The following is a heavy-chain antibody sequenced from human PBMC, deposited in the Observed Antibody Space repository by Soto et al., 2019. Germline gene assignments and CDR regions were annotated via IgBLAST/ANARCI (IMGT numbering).Heavy chain of an antibody. J-gene: IGHJ4*02. V-gene: IGHV3-30*18. CDR3: AKVATVTAITYYFDY. D-gene: IGHD4-17*01. CDR1: RFTFISYG. Sequence: GGSLRLSCAASRFTFISYGMHWVRQAPCKGLEWVAAISYDGSNEYYADSVKGRFSISRDNSRNTLYLQMNSLRAEDTAVYYCAKVATVTAITYYFDYWGQGTLVTVS. CDR2: ISYDGSNE.